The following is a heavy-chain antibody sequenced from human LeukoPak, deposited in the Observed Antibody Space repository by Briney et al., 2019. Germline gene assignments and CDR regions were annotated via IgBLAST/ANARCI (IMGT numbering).Heavy chain of an antibody. CDR1: GFTFSNYW. Sequence: GGSLRLSCAVSGFTFSNYWMSWVRQAPGKGLEWVANIKQDGSEKDYEDSVKGRFTTSRDNTKNSLYLQMNSLRAEDTAVYYCAKQRYGGEDYWGQGTLVTVSS. J-gene: IGHJ4*02. V-gene: IGHV3-7*01. CDR3: AKQRYGGEDY. CDR2: IKQDGSEK. D-gene: IGHD3-16*01.